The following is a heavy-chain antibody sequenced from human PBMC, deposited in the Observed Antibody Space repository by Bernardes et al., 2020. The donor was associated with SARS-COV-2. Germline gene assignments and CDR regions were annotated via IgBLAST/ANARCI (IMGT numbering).Heavy chain of an antibody. V-gene: IGHV3-74*01. Sequence: GSLRLSCAASGFTFSNNWMHWVRQAPGKGLVWVSRINTGGSITTYADSVRGRFTISRDNAKNTLYLQMNSLRAEDTAVYYCARGSGGHMDVWGQGTTVTVSS. J-gene: IGHJ6*02. D-gene: IGHD1-26*01. CDR1: GFTFSNNW. CDR3: ARGSGGHMDV. CDR2: INTGGSIT.